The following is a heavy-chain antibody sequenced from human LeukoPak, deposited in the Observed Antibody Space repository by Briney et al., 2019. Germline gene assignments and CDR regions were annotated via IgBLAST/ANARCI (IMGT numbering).Heavy chain of an antibody. V-gene: IGHV3-30*03. D-gene: IGHD5-12*01. CDR3: ARDALYSGYDYSDY. CDR1: GFTVSSNY. CDR2: ISYDGSNK. J-gene: IGHJ4*02. Sequence: GGSLRLSCAASGFTVSSNYMSWVRQAPGKGLEWVAVISYDGSNKYYADSVKGRFTISRDNSKNTLYLQMNSLRAEDTAVYYCARDALYSGYDYSDYWGQGTLVTVSS.